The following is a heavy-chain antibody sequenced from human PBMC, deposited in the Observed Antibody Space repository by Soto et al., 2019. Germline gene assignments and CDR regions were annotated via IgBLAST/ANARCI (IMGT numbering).Heavy chain of an antibody. CDR2: ISYDGSNK. D-gene: IGHD3-22*01. CDR3: AKDRLYYDSSGYYSRAFDI. CDR1: GFTFSSYG. V-gene: IGHV3-30*18. Sequence: QVQLVESGGGVVQPGRSLRLSCAASGFTFSSYGMHWVRQAPGKGLEWVAVISYDGSNKYYADSVKGRFTISRDNSKNTLYLQMNSLRAEDTAVYYCAKDRLYYDSSGYYSRAFDIWGQGTMVTVSS. J-gene: IGHJ3*02.